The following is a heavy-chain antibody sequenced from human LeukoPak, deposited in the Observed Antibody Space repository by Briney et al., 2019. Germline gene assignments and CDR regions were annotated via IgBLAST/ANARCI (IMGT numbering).Heavy chain of an antibody. Sequence: PGGSLRLSCAASGFTFSSYGMHWVRQAPGKGLEWVAVIWYDGSNKYYADSVKGRFTISRDNSKNTLYLQMNSLRAEDTAVYYCATTEGGSSWDFDYWGQGTLVTVSS. J-gene: IGHJ4*02. V-gene: IGHV3-33*01. CDR1: GFTFSSYG. D-gene: IGHD6-13*01. CDR3: ATTEGGSSWDFDY. CDR2: IWYDGSNK.